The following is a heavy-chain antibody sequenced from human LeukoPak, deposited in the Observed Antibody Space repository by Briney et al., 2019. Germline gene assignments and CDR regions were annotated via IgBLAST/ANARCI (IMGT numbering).Heavy chain of an antibody. D-gene: IGHD2-8*01. CDR2: IGTAGDT. CDR1: GFTFSSYD. V-gene: IGHV3-13*01. Sequence: HPGGSLRLSCAASGFTFSSYDMHWVRQATGKGLEWVSVIGTAGDTYYPGSVKGRFTISRENAKNSLYLQMNSLRAGDTAVYYCARGGVYCTNGVCYRRFDYWGQGTLVTVSS. CDR3: ARGGVYCTNGVCYRRFDY. J-gene: IGHJ4*02.